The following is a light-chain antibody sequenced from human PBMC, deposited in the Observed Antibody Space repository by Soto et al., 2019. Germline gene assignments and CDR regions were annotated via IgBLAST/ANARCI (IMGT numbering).Light chain of an antibody. CDR3: QQYGSSPLT. CDR1: QSVSSSY. CDR2: GAS. V-gene: IGKV3-20*01. J-gene: IGKJ4*01. Sequence: EIVVTQSPGTLSLSPGERATISCRASQSVSSSYLAWYQQKPGQAPRLLIYGASSRATGIPDMFSGSGSGTDFPLTISRLEPEDFAVYYCQQYGSSPLTFGGGTKVEIK.